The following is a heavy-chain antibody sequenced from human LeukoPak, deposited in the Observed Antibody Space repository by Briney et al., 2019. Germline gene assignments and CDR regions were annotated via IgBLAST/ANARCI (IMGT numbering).Heavy chain of an antibody. CDR1: GFTFSDYD. V-gene: IGHV3-30*18. CDR3: AKNSDFDSSGLSP. D-gene: IGHD3-22*01. Sequence: GGSLRLSCAASGFTFSDYDMHWVRQAPGKGLEWVAVISSDGSNKYYADSVKGRFTISRDTSKNTLYLQMNSLRPEDTAVYYCAKNSDFDSSGLSPWGQGTMVTVSS. CDR2: ISSDGSNK. J-gene: IGHJ5*02.